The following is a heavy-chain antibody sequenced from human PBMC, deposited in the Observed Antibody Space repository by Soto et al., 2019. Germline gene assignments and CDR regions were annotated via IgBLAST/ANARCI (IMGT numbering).Heavy chain of an antibody. J-gene: IGHJ5*02. V-gene: IGHV4-39*01. CDR2: IFYSGIT. CDR3: ARQPTTGDTDLWFDP. Sequence: QLQLLESGPGLVKASETLSLTCSVSGGSIITSRSYWAWIRQPPGKGLEWLANIFYSGITFYNPSLASLVSVSVDTSKNEFSLKLRSVTAADTAVYYCARQPTTGDTDLWFDPWGQGTLVTVSS. CDR1: GGSIITSRSY. D-gene: IGHD2-21*01.